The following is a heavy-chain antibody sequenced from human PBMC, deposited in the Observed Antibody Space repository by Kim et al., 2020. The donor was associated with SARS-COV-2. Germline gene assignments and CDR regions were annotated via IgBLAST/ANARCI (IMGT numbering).Heavy chain of an antibody. D-gene: IGHD3-10*01. Sequence: GGSLRLSCATSGFTFSAHALHWVRQAPGKGLEWVAHISYDGSHTSYPDSVRGRFMISRDNTKSTLYLQMNSLRPEDTAVYYCLAEIGSRSFVHWGQGTLVTVSS. J-gene: IGHJ4*02. CDR2: ISYDGSHT. CDR3: LAEIGSRSFVH. V-gene: IGHV3-30*04. CDR1: GFTFSAHA.